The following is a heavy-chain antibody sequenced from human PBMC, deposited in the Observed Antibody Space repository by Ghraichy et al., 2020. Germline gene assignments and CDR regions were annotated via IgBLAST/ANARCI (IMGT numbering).Heavy chain of an antibody. J-gene: IGHJ3*02. CDR2: IMFDGTKK. CDR3: ARDLFFQLITRGDDAINI. CDR1: GFTFSLYN. D-gene: IGHD3-3*01. Sequence: GESLNISCAASGFTFSLYNIHWVRQAPGKGLEWVAVIMFDGTKKYYADSVKGRFTISRDNSKNTVYLQMNSLRDEDTAVYYCARDLFFQLITRGDDAINIWGQGTMVTVSS. V-gene: IGHV3-33*01.